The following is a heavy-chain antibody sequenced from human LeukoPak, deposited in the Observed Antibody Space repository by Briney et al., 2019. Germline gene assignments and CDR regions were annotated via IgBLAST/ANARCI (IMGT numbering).Heavy chain of an antibody. D-gene: IGHD3-10*01. Sequence: GGSLRLSCAASGFTFSSYAMHWVRQAPGKGLEWVAVISYDGSNKYYADSVKGRFTISRDNSKNTLYLQKNSLRAEDTAVYYCARNRASGKVYYGMDVWGQGTTVTVSS. CDR3: ARNRASGKVYYGMDV. CDR1: GFTFSSYA. CDR2: ISYDGSNK. V-gene: IGHV3-30-3*01. J-gene: IGHJ6*02.